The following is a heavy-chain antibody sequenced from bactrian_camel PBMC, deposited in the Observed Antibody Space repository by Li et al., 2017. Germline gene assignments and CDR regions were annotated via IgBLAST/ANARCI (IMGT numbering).Heavy chain of an antibody. CDR1: GYTDSIRC. CDR2: ADSDGIT. Sequence: VQLVESGGGSVQAGGSLRLSCAASGYTDSIRCMGWFRQVTGKEREAVASADSDGITSYADSVKGRFTISGDNANLYLQMQSLKPEDSATYYCAADSSDRCFTRIGLYGPEGQGTQVTVS. J-gene: IGHJ4*01. D-gene: IGHD1*01. V-gene: IGHV3S9*01.